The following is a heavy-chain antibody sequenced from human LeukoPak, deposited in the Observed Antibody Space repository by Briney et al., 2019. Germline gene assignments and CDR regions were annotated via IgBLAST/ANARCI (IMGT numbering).Heavy chain of an antibody. V-gene: IGHV4-59*01. D-gene: IGHD2-15*01. Sequence: SETLSLTCTVSGGSISSYYWSWIRQPPGKGLEWIGYIYYSGSTNYNPSLKSRVTISVDTSKNQFSLKLSSVTAADTAVYHCARAYCSGGSCYDYWGQGTLVTVSS. J-gene: IGHJ4*02. CDR2: IYYSGST. CDR1: GGSISSYY. CDR3: ARAYCSGGSCYDY.